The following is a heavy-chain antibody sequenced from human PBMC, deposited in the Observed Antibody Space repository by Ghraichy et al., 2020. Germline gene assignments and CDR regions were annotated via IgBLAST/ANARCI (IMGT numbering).Heavy chain of an antibody. CDR1: GYSFTSYW. D-gene: IGHD4-17*01. Sequence: GESLNISCKGSGYSFTSYWIGWVRQMPGKGLEWMGIIYPSDSDTRYSPSFQGQVTISADKSISTAYLQWSSLKASDTAMYYCARQRLYGDYDSSYYYGMDVWGQGTTVTVSS. J-gene: IGHJ6*02. CDR2: IYPSDSDT. V-gene: IGHV5-51*01. CDR3: ARQRLYGDYDSSYYYGMDV.